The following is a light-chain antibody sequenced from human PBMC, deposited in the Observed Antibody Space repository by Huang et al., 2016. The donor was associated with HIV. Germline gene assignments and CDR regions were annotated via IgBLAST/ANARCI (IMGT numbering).Light chain of an antibody. CDR3: LQDYSYPYT. CDR1: QGIGDD. V-gene: IGKV1-6*01. CDR2: AAS. J-gene: IGKJ2*01. Sequence: AIQMTQSPSSLSASVGDRVTITCRASQGIGDDLVWYKQKPGKAPKRLIDAASSLQNRVPSRFSGSGSGTDFTLTISSLQPEDSATYYCLQDYSYPYTFGQGTKLEIK.